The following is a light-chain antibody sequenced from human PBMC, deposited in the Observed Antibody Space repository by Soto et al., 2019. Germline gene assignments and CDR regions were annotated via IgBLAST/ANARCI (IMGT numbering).Light chain of an antibody. V-gene: IGKV1-33*01. J-gene: IGKJ4*01. Sequence: DIQMTQSPSSLSASVGDRVTITCQASQDITNYLNWYQQKPGKAPKILIYDASVLEAGVPSRFSGAGSGTHFTLTITSLQAEDVATYYCQQFDNLPLTFGGGTNLEIK. CDR2: DAS. CDR1: QDITNY. CDR3: QQFDNLPLT.